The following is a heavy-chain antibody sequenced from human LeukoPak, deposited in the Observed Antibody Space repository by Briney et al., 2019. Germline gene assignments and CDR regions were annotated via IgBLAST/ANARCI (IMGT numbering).Heavy chain of an antibody. CDR2: INYSGST. CDR3: ARGSLYSSGGTHFDY. D-gene: IGHD6-19*01. J-gene: IGHJ4*02. Sequence: SETLSLTCAVFGGSFSGYYWTWIRRPPGKGLEWIGEINYSGSTNYNPSLKSRVTTSIDTSKNQFSLRLSSVTAADTAMYYCARGSLYSSGGTHFDYWGQGILLTVSS. CDR1: GGSFSGYY. V-gene: IGHV4-34*01.